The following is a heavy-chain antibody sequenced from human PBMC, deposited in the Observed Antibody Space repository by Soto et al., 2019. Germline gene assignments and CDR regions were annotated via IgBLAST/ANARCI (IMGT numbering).Heavy chain of an antibody. V-gene: IGHV1-18*01. CDR3: ARRVDSSSWYDDY. CDR2: ISAYNGNT. CDR1: GYTFTSYG. Sequence: QVQLVQSGAEVKKPGASVKVSCKASGYTFTSYGISWVRQAPGQGLEWMGWISAYNGNTNYAQKLQGRVTMTTATSTSTAYMELRSLGSDDTAVYYGARRVDSSSWYDDYWGQGTLVTVSS. J-gene: IGHJ4*02. D-gene: IGHD6-13*01.